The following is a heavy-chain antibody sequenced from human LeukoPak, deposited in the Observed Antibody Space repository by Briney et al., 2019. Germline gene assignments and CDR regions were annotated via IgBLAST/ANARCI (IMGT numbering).Heavy chain of an antibody. CDR3: AGESRTHFVRAGPHYYCYGRDD. Sequence: PSETLSLTCTVSGGSISSYYWSWIRQPPGKGLEWIGYIYYSGSTNYNPSLKSRVTISVNTSNNQFSQKLSSVPAAHTAGYYCAGESRTHFVRAGPHYYCYGRDDWGQGTTVTVSS. CDR2: IYYSGST. D-gene: IGHD3-10*01. J-gene: IGHJ6*02. V-gene: IGHV4-59*08. CDR1: GGSISSYY.